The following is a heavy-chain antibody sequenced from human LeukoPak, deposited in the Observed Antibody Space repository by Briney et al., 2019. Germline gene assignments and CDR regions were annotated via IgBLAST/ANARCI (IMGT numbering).Heavy chain of an antibody. CDR1: GYTLTELS. V-gene: IGHV1-24*01. CDR3: ATDRIAVAGTFPFDY. D-gene: IGHD6-19*01. CDR2: FDPEDGET. Sequence: ASVKVSCKVSGYTLTELSMHSVRQAPGKGLEWMGGFDPEDGETIYAQKFQGRVTMTEDTSTDTAYMELSSLRSEDTAVYYCATDRIAVAGTFPFDYWGQGTLVTVSS. J-gene: IGHJ4*02.